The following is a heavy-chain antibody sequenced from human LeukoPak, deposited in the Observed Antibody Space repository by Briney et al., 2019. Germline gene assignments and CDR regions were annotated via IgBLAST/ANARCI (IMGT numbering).Heavy chain of an antibody. V-gene: IGHV1-8*01. CDR2: MNPNSGNT. CDR1: GYTFTSYD. D-gene: IGHD4-17*01. CDR3: ARSYTVTTSDWYFDL. Sequence: GASVKVSCKASGYTFTSYDINWVRQATGQGLEWMGWMNPNSGNTGYAQKFQGRVTMIRNTSISTAYMELSSLRSEDTAVYYCARSYTVTTSDWYFDLWGRGTLVTVSS. J-gene: IGHJ2*01.